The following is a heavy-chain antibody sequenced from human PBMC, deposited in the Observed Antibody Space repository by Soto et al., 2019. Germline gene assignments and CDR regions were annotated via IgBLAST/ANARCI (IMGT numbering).Heavy chain of an antibody. Sequence: GGSLRLSCAACGFTSSSYSMNWVRQAPGKGLEWVSSISSSSSYIYYADSVKGRFTISRDNAKNSLYLQMNSLRAEDTAVYYCARVTEYSYGQPFDYWGQGTLVTVS. CDR3: ARVTEYSYGQPFDY. CDR2: ISSSSSYI. CDR1: GFTSSSYS. J-gene: IGHJ4*02. V-gene: IGHV3-21*01. D-gene: IGHD5-18*01.